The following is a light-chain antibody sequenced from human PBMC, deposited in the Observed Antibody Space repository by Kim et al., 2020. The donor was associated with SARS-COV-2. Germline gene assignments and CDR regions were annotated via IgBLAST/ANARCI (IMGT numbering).Light chain of an antibody. J-gene: IGKJ1*01. V-gene: IGKV1-5*03. CDR2: ETS. CDR3: QQYDTLWT. Sequence: SSSVGGRVTITRRASHIIDNLLAWYQQKPGKAPKLLIYETSRLERGVPSRFSGSGSGSEFTLTISSLQPDDFATYYCQQYDTLWTFGPGTKVDIK. CDR1: HIIDNL.